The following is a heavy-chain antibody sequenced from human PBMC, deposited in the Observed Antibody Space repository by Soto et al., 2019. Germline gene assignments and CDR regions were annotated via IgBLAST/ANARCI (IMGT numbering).Heavy chain of an antibody. Sequence: EVQLLESGGGLVQPGGSLRLSCAASGFTFSSYAMSWVRQAPGKGLEWVSAISGSGGSTYYADSVKGRFTISRDNSKNTLYLQMNSLRAEDTAVYYRAKDPGVVAPREDWFDPWGQGTLVTVSS. V-gene: IGHV3-23*01. CDR2: ISGSGGST. D-gene: IGHD2-15*01. CDR1: GFTFSSYA. CDR3: AKDPGVVAPREDWFDP. J-gene: IGHJ5*02.